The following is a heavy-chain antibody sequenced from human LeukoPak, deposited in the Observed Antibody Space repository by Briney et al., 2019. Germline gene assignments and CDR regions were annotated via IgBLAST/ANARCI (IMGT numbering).Heavy chain of an antibody. CDR1: GFTFSSYD. CDR3: ARGLYYYDSSGYYGDTFDI. D-gene: IGHD3-22*01. Sequence: GGSLRLSCAASGFTFSSYDMHWVRQPTGKGLEWVSGIGTTGDTYYPGSVKGRFTISRENAKNALYLQMNSLRAGDAAVYYCARGLYYYDSSGYYGDTFDIWGQGTMVIVSS. V-gene: IGHV3-13*04. CDR2: IGTTGDT. J-gene: IGHJ3*02.